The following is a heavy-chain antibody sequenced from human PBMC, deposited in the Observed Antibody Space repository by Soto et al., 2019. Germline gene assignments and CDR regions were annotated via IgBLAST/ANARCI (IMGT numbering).Heavy chain of an antibody. J-gene: IGHJ4*02. V-gene: IGHV3-48*02. CDR3: ARDRSSGWYGFDY. CDR1: GFTFSSYS. D-gene: IGHD6-19*01. Sequence: GSLRLSCAASGFTFSSYSMKWVRQAPGKGLEWVSYISSSSSTIYYADSVKGRFTISRDNAKNSLYLQMNSLRDKDTAVYYCARDRSSGWYGFDYWGQGTRGTVSS. CDR2: ISSSSSTI.